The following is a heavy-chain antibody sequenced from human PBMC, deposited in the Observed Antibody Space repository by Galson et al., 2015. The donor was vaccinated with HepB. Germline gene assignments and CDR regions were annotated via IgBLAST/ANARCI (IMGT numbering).Heavy chain of an antibody. CDR2: IYYSGST. J-gene: IGHJ4*02. V-gene: IGHV4-39*01. CDR1: GGSISSSSYY. D-gene: IGHD6-13*01. Sequence: ETLSLTCTVSGGSISSSSYYWGWIRQPPGKGLEWIGSIYYSGSTYYNPSLKSRVTISVDTSKNQFSLKLSSVTAADTAVYYCARQEGSSYYFDYWGQGTLVTVSS. CDR3: ARQEGSSYYFDY.